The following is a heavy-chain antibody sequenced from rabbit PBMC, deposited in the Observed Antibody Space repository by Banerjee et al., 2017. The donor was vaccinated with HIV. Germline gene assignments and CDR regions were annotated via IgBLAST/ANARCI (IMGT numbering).Heavy chain of an antibody. CDR3: AKSGYAAYGYAFKL. J-gene: IGHJ4*01. V-gene: IGHV1S45*01. CDR2: IYAISSGST. D-gene: IGHD6-1*01. CDR1: GFSFSSSYW. Sequence: QEQLEESGGDLVKPGASLTLTCTASGFSFSSSYWICWVRQAPGKGLEWIACIYAISSGSTYYASWAKGRFTISKTSSTTVTLQMTSLTAADTATYFCAKSGYAAYGYAFKLWGQGTLVTVS.